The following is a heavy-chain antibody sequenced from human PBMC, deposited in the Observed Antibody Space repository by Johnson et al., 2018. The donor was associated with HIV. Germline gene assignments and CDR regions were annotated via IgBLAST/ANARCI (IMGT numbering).Heavy chain of an antibody. CDR1: GLTLRNAW. CDR2: IKREVDGGTT. J-gene: IGHJ3*02. D-gene: IGHD3-22*01. V-gene: IGHV3-15*01. CDR3: ARDNYYDSSGYYSNDAFDI. Sequence: EVQLVESGGGLVTPGGSLRISCSGSGLTLRNAWMTWVRQAPGKGLEWVGHIKREVDGGTTDYTAPVKGRFTILRDDSKNILYLQMNSLRAEDTAVYYCARDNYYDSSGYYSNDAFDIWGHGTMVTVSS.